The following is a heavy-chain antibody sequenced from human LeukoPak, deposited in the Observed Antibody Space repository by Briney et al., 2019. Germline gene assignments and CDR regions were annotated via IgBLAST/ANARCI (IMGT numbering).Heavy chain of an antibody. V-gene: IGHV3-7*01. CDR2: IKHDGSER. CDR3: ARVGYGDGVIDY. D-gene: IGHD4-17*01. CDR1: GFSVSNYW. Sequence: GGSLRLSCEASGFSVSNYWMSWVRQAPGKGLEWLANIKHDGSERFHVDSVEGRFSISRDNAKDSLYLQMNNLRAEDTAVYFCARVGYGDGVIDYWGQGTLVTDSS. J-gene: IGHJ4*02.